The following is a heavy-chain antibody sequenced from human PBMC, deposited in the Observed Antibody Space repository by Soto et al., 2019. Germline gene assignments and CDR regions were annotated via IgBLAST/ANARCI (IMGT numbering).Heavy chain of an antibody. D-gene: IGHD6-19*01. CDR2: IVVGSGNT. Sequence: SVKVSCKASGFTFTSSAVQWVRQARGQRLEWIGWIVVGSGNTNYAQKFQERVTITRDMSTSTAYMELSSLRSEDTAVYYCAARLASSGWHRNVSWFGCWGQETLVTVSS. CDR1: GFTFTSSA. J-gene: IGHJ4*02. V-gene: IGHV1-58*01. CDR3: AARLASSGWHRNVSWFGC.